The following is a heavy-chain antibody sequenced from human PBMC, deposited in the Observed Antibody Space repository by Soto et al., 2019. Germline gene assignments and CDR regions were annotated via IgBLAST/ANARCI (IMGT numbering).Heavy chain of an antibody. Sequence: GASVKVSCKASGYTFTSYGISCVRPAPGQGLEWMGWISTYNGNTNYPQKVQGRVTLTTDTSTSTAYMELRSLRSDDTAVYYCASSYYYDSSGYYRYCYFDLWGSGTLVTVSS. CDR1: GYTFTSYG. CDR2: ISTYNGNT. D-gene: IGHD3-22*01. V-gene: IGHV1-18*01. CDR3: ASSYYYDSSGYYRYCYFDL. J-gene: IGHJ2*01.